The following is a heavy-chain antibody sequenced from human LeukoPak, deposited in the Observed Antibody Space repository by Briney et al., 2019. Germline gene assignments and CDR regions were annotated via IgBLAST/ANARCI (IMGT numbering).Heavy chain of an antibody. Sequence: SETLSLTCAVYGGSFSGYYWSWIRQPPGKGLEWIGEIDHSGRTNSNASLKSRVTLSVDMSKNQFSLRLSSVTAADTAVYYCARAGGITMVRGLYGMDVWGQGTTVTVSS. J-gene: IGHJ6*02. CDR1: GGSFSGYY. D-gene: IGHD3-10*01. CDR2: IDHSGRT. CDR3: ARAGGITMVRGLYGMDV. V-gene: IGHV4-34*01.